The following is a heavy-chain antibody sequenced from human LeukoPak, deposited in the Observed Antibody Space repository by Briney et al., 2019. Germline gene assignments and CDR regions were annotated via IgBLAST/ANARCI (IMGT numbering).Heavy chain of an antibody. D-gene: IGHD6-6*01. Sequence: SETLSLTCAVYGGSFSGYYWSWIRQPPGKGLEWIGEINHSGSTNYNPSLKSRVTISVDTSKNQFSLKLSSVTAADTAVYYCARGHWYSSSYYFDYWGQRTLVTVSS. J-gene: IGHJ4*02. CDR3: ARGHWYSSSYYFDY. CDR1: GGSFSGYY. CDR2: INHSGST. V-gene: IGHV4-34*01.